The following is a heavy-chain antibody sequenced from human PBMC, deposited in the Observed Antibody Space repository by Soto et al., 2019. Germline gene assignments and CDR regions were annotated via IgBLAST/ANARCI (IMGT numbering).Heavy chain of an antibody. V-gene: IGHV1-69*12. CDR2: IILPFGTP. J-gene: IGHJ4*02. CDR1: GGTFSNYA. CDR3: ARGPDYEGYFDY. D-gene: IGHD4-17*01. Sequence: QVRLEQSEAEVKKPGSSVKVSCKASGGTFSNYAISWVRQALGQGLEWMGVIILPFGTPNYAQTFQGRVTITADESMTTAYMELSGLRSEDTAVYYCARGPDYEGYFDYWGRGTLVTVSS.